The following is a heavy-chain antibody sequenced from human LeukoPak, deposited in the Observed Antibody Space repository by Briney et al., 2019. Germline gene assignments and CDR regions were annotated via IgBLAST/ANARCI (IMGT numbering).Heavy chain of an antibody. CDR2: IKEDGSEK. Sequence: PGGSLRLSCAASGFTFSSYWMSWVRQAPEKGLEWVANIKEDGSEKKYVDSVKGRFTISRDNAKNSLYLQMNSLKDEDTAVYYCARAIVYSSGTHWGQGTLVSVSA. CDR3: ARAIVYSSGTH. CDR1: GFTFSSYW. V-gene: IGHV3-7*02. D-gene: IGHD3-10*01. J-gene: IGHJ4*02.